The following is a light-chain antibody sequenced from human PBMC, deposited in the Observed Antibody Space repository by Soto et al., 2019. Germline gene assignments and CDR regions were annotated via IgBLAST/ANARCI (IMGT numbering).Light chain of an antibody. CDR3: SSFTISRNTVI. CDR2: EGT. V-gene: IGLV2-14*02. CDR1: SSDVGSYNL. Sequence: QSALTQPASVSASPGQSITIPCTGTSSDVGSYNLVSWFQQHPGKVPKLLIYEGTKRPSGLSDRFSGSKSGTTASLTISGLQAEDEADYYCSSFTISRNTVIFGGGTKGTVL. J-gene: IGLJ2*01.